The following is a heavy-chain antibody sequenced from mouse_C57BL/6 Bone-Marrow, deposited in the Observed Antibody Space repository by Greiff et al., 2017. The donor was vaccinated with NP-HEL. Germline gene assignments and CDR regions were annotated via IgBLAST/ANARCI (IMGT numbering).Heavy chain of an antibody. CDR3: ARGITTVVALDY. V-gene: IGHV1-81*01. D-gene: IGHD1-1*01. J-gene: IGHJ2*01. Sequence: VQLVESGAELARPGASVKLSCKASGYTFTSYGISWVKQRTGQGLEWIGEIYPRSGNTYYNEKFKGKATLTADKSSSTAYMELRSLTSEDSAVYFCARGITTVVALDYWGQGTTLTVSS. CDR2: IYPRSGNT. CDR1: GYTFTSYG.